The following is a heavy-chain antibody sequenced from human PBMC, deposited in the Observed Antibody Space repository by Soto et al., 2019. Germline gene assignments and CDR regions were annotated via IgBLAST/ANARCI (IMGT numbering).Heavy chain of an antibody. V-gene: IGHV3-23*01. CDR3: AKSAPPVATHTGSVGYYYGMDV. Sequence: GSLRLSCAASGFTFSSYAMSWVRQAPGKGREWVAAIRGSGGSTYYADSVKGRFTISRDNSKNTLYLQMNSLRAADTAVYYCAKSAPPVATHTGSVGYYYGMDVCGQGTTVTVSS. J-gene: IGHJ6*02. D-gene: IGHD5-12*01. CDR2: IRGSGGST. CDR1: GFTFSSYA.